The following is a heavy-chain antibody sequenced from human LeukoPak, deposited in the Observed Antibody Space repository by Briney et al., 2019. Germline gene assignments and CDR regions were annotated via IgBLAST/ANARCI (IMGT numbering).Heavy chain of an antibody. CDR2: IYYSGST. Sequence: SETLSLTCTVSGGSISSSSYYWGWIRQPPGKGLEWIGSIYYSGSTYYNPSLKSRVTISVDTSKNQFSLKLSSVTAADTAVYYCARRAYYYGSGVYYYYYYMDVWGKGTTVTISS. D-gene: IGHD3-10*01. CDR3: ARRAYYYGSGVYYYYYYMDV. V-gene: IGHV4-39*07. CDR1: GGSISSSSYY. J-gene: IGHJ6*03.